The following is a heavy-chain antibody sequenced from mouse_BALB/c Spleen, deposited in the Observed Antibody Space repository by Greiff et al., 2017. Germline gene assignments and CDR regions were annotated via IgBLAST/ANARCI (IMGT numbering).Heavy chain of an antibody. Sequence: EVMLVESGGGLVKPGGSLKLSCAASGFTFSSYTMSWVRQTPEKRLEWVATISSGGSYTYYPDSVKGRFTISRDNAKNTLYLQMSSLKSEDTAMYYCTRDQGGRLFAYWGQGTLVTVSA. J-gene: IGHJ3*01. CDR1: GFTFSSYT. CDR3: TRDQGGRLFAY. D-gene: IGHD1-1*01. V-gene: IGHV5-6-4*01. CDR2: ISSGGSYT.